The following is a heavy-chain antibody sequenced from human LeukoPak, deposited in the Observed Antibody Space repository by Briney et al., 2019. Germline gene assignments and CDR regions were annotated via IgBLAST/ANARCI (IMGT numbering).Heavy chain of an antibody. J-gene: IGHJ4*02. Sequence: GESLKIPYKGSGYYFTTYWIGWVRQMPGKGLEWMGIIYPADSDTRYSPSFQSQVTISADNSVNTAYLQWSSLRASDTAMYYCARRPLCSTASCYDFDYWGQGTLVTVSS. CDR1: GYYFTTYW. V-gene: IGHV5-51*01. D-gene: IGHD2-2*01. CDR3: ARRPLCSTASCYDFDY. CDR2: IYPADSDT.